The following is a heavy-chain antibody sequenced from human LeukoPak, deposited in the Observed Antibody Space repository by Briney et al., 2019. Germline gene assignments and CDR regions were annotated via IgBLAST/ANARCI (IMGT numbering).Heavy chain of an antibody. Sequence: SETLSLTCTVSGGSISSYSWSWIRQPAGKGLEWIGRIYTSGSTNYNPSLKSRVTMSVDTSKNQFSLKLSSVTAADTAVYYCARDHYPSRAFDIWGQGTMVTVSS. CDR1: GGSISSYS. V-gene: IGHV4-4*07. CDR3: ARDHYPSRAFDI. CDR2: IYTSGST. J-gene: IGHJ3*02. D-gene: IGHD1-26*01.